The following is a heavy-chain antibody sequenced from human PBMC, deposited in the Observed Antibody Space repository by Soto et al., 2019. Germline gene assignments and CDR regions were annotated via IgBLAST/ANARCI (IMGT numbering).Heavy chain of an antibody. Sequence: ASVKVSCKASGYTFTSYYMHWVRQAPGQGLEWMGIINASGGSTSYAQKFQGRVTMTRDMSTSTAYMELSSLRSEDTAVYYCAASGSYFILDYWGQGTLVTVS. CDR1: GYTFTSYY. CDR3: AASGSYFILDY. CDR2: INASGGST. J-gene: IGHJ4*02. V-gene: IGHV1-46*01. D-gene: IGHD1-26*01.